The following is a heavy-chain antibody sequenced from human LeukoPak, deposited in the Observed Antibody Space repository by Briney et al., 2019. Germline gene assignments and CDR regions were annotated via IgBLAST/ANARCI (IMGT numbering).Heavy chain of an antibody. Sequence: PSETLSLTCTVSGYSISSGYYWGWIRQPSGKGLEWIGTIYHSRRTYYNPSLESRVTISVDTSKNQFSLKLSSVTAADTAVYYCAIDRLWLSLTPDYSGQGTLVTVSS. D-gene: IGHD3-22*01. CDR1: GYSISSGYY. V-gene: IGHV4-38-2*02. CDR3: AIDRLWLSLTPDY. J-gene: IGHJ4*02. CDR2: IYHSRRT.